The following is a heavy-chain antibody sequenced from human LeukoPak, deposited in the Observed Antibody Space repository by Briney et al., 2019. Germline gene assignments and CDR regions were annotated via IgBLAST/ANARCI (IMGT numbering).Heavy chain of an antibody. CDR1: GYTLTVLS. D-gene: IGHD6-13*01. CDR2: FDPEDGET. Sequence: GASVKVSCKVSGYTLTVLSMHWVRQAPGKGLEWMGGFDPEDGETIYAQKFQGRVTMTEDTSTDTAYMELSSLRSEDTAVYYCATDPRIVAATGGDYWGQGTLVTVSS. J-gene: IGHJ4*02. CDR3: ATDPRIVAATGGDY. V-gene: IGHV1-24*01.